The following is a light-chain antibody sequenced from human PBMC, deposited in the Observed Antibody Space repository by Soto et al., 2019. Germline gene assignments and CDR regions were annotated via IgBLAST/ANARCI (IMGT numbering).Light chain of an antibody. CDR1: SSDVGGYNF. Sequence: QSALTQPRSVSGSPGQSVTISCTGTSSDVGGYNFVSWYQHHPGKAPKLMIYNVIQRPSGVPDRFSASKSGNTASLTICGLQAEDEADYYCCSYAGSYTYVFGTGTKLTVL. V-gene: IGLV2-11*01. J-gene: IGLJ1*01. CDR3: CSYAGSYTYV. CDR2: NVI.